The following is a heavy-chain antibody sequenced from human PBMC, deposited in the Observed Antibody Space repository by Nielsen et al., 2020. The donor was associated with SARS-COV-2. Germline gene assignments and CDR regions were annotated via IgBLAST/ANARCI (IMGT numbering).Heavy chain of an antibody. J-gene: IGHJ4*02. Sequence: LKISCAASGFSVSINYMSWVRQAPGKGLEWVSVIYSGGSSHYADSVKGRFTISKDNSKNTLYLQMNSLRAEDTAVYFCAREVDGYYLDYWGQGTLVTVSS. CDR2: IYSGGSS. V-gene: IGHV3-53*01. CDR3: AREVDGYYLDY. D-gene: IGHD2-15*01. CDR1: GFSVSINY.